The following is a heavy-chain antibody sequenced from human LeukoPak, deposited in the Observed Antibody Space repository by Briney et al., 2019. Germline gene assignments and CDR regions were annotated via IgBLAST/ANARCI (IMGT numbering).Heavy chain of an antibody. CDR1: GYTFTHQW. Sequence: GESLKISCKASGYTFTHQWIGWVRQKSGSGLEWMGIIYPRDSDTRYSPSFQGHVSISADTSINTAHLEWSRLEASDTAIYYCARHSDVIGAIWGQGTLVTVSS. J-gene: IGHJ4*02. CDR2: IYPRDSDT. CDR3: ARHSDVIGAI. D-gene: IGHD3-10*01. V-gene: IGHV5-51*01.